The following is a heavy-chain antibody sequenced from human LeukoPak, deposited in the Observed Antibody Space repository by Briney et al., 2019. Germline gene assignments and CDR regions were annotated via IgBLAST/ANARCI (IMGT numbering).Heavy chain of an antibody. CDR3: ARRGSTDY. D-gene: IGHD3-10*01. V-gene: IGHV3-48*03. Sequence: GGSLRLSCAASGFRFSNYEMNWVRQAPGKGLEWISYIIGGGTTIFYADSVKGRFTISRDNAKNSLDLQMNSLRAEDTAVYYCARRGSTDYWGQGTLVTVSS. CDR1: GFRFSNYE. CDR2: IIGGGTTI. J-gene: IGHJ4*02.